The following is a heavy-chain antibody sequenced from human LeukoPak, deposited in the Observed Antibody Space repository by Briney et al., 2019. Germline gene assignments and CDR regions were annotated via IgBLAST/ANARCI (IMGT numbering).Heavy chain of an antibody. Sequence: PGGSLRLSCAASGFTFSSYRMHWVRQAPGKGLVWVSRINSDGSSTSYADSVKGRFTISRDNAKNTLYLQMNSLRAEDTAVYYCASSYYDFWSGYSVDYWGQGTLVTVSS. CDR2: INSDGSST. CDR3: ASSYYDFWSGYSVDY. V-gene: IGHV3-74*01. CDR1: GFTFSSYR. D-gene: IGHD3-3*01. J-gene: IGHJ4*02.